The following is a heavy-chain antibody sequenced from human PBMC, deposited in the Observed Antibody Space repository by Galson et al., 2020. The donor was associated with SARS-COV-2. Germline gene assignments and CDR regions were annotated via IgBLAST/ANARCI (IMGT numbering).Heavy chain of an antibody. V-gene: IGHV3-23*01. CDR1: GFTFSSYA. D-gene: IGHD6-6*01. Sequence: GESLKISCAASGFTFSSYAMSWVRQAPGKGLEWVSAISGSGGSTYYADSVKGRFTISRDNSKNTLYLQMHSLRADDTAVYYCAKDGHSSSAYYYHMGVWGKGTTVTVSS. CDR3: AKDGHSSSAYYYHMGV. CDR2: ISGSGGST. J-gene: IGHJ6*03.